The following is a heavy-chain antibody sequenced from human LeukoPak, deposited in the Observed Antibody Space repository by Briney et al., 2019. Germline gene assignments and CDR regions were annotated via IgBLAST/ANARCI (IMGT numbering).Heavy chain of an antibody. CDR2: INSDGSST. J-gene: IGHJ4*02. CDR1: GFTVSSNY. Sequence: PGGSLRLSCAASGFTVSSNYMSWVRQAPGKGLVWVSRINSDGSSTSCADSVKGRFTISRDNAKNTLYLQMNSLRAEDTAVYYCARADRDGYNPPFDYWGQGTLVTVSS. D-gene: IGHD5-24*01. V-gene: IGHV3-74*01. CDR3: ARADRDGYNPPFDY.